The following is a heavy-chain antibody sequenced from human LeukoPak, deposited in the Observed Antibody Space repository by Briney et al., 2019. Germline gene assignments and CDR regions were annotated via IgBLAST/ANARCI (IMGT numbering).Heavy chain of an antibody. CDR1: GFTFSSYS. V-gene: IGHV3-21*01. J-gene: IGHJ4*02. Sequence: GGSLRLSCAASGFTFSSYSMNWVPQAPGKGLEWVSSISSSSSYIYYADSVKGRFTISRDNAKNSLYLQMNSLRAEDTAVYYCAREARAQNGGVYWGRGTLVTVSS. D-gene: IGHD2-8*02. CDR2: ISSSSSYI. CDR3: AREARAQNGGVY.